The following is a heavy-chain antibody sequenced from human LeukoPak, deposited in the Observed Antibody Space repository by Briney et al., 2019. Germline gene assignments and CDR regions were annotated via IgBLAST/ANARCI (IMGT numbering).Heavy chain of an antibody. J-gene: IGHJ6*03. D-gene: IGHD3-3*01. CDR3: ARSYYDFWSGYYYYYYYYMDV. V-gene: IGHV1-18*01. Sequence: ASVKVSCKASGYTFTSYGISWVRQAPGQGLEWMGWISAYNGNTNYAQKLQGRVTITTDTSTSTAYMELRSLRSDDTAVYYCARSYYDFWSGYYYYYYYYMDVWGKGTTVTVSS. CDR2: ISAYNGNT. CDR1: GYTFTSYG.